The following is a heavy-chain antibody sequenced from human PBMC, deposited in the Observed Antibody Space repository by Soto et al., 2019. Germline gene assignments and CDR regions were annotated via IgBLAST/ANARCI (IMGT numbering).Heavy chain of an antibody. Sequence: EVPLVESGGGFVEPGGSLSLSCAASGFTFSSAWLSWFRQVPGKGLEWIALIKSKTSGETTHYAAPVKGRFTISRDDSKTTVYLHMSSLKTEDTGMFFCAADDASHGSEEVDYWGQGTLVTVSS. CDR2: IKSKTSGETT. J-gene: IGHJ4*02. CDR1: GFTFSSAW. D-gene: IGHD3-10*01. V-gene: IGHV3-15*01. CDR3: AADDASHGSEEVDY.